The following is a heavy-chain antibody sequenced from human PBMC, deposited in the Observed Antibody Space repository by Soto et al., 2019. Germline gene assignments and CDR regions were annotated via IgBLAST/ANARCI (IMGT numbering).Heavy chain of an antibody. V-gene: IGHV5-51*01. CDR2: IYPSDSTT. J-gene: IGHJ5*02. CDR3: ARHGFYGDYSSNYFDP. Sequence: GESLLISCKGSGYSFTNYWIAWVRQMPGKGLEYMGIIYPSDSTTRYSPSFQGQVTISADKSISTAYLQWNSLKASDTAMYYCARHGFYGDYSSNYFDPWGQGTLVTVSS. CDR1: GYSFTNYW. D-gene: IGHD4-17*01.